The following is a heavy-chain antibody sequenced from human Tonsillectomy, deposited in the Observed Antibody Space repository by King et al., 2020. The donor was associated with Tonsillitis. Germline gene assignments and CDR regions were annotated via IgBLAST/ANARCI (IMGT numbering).Heavy chain of an antibody. V-gene: IGHV4-4*07. CDR3: ARVPEDASLIAENDAFEI. Sequence: QLQESGPGLVKPSETLSVTCTVSGGSISGYYWSWIRQSAGKGLEWVGRLYSSGSTNYNPSLKSRVTISLDTSKNQFSLNLKSVPAADTAGYYCARVPEDASLIAENDAFEIWGQGTRVTVSS. J-gene: IGHJ3*02. D-gene: IGHD3-16*01. CDR1: GGSISGYY. CDR2: LYSSGST.